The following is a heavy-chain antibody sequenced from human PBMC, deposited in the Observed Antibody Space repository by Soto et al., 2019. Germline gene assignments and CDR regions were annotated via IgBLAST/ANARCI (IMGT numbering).Heavy chain of an antibody. J-gene: IGHJ2*01. CDR2: IIPIFGTA. CDR1: GGTFSSYA. V-gene: IGHV1-69*12. D-gene: IGHD4-4*01. Sequence: QVQLVQSGAEVKKPGSSVKVSCKASGGTFSSYAISWVRQAPGQGLEWMGGIIPIFGTANYAQKFQGRVTITADESTSTAYMELSSVRSEDTAVYYCARDPLDVEMATVSRWYFDLWGRGTLVTVSS. CDR3: ARDPLDVEMATVSRWYFDL.